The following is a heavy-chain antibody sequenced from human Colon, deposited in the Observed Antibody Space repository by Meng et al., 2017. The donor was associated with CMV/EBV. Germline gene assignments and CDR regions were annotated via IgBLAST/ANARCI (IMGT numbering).Heavy chain of an antibody. D-gene: IGHD2-2*01. CDR3: ASSPLPAALNWFDP. CDR2: LIPVFGTP. CDR1: GGPFNSNA. J-gene: IGHJ5*02. Sequence: SVKVSCKMSGGPFNSNAISWGRQAAGQGLEWMGGLIPVFGTPKHAQKFQGRVTITADASTTTMYMELTSRTSDDTAVYYCASSPLPAALNWFDPWGQGTPVTVSS. V-gene: IGHV1-69*13.